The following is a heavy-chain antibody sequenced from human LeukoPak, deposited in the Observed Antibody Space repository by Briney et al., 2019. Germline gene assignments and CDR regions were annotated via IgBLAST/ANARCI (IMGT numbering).Heavy chain of an antibody. CDR3: ARGIAMTGPFDY. CDR1: GFTFDDYA. Sequence: GGSLRLSCTDSGFTFDDYAMHWVRQAPGKGLEWVSGISWNSGYVVYADSVKGRFTISRDNAKNSLYLQMNSLRAEDMGLYFCARGIAMTGPFDYWGQGTLVTVSS. J-gene: IGHJ4*02. CDR2: ISWNSGYV. D-gene: IGHD6-19*01. V-gene: IGHV3-9*03.